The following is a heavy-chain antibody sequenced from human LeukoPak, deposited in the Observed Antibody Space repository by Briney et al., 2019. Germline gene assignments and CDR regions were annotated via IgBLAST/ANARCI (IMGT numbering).Heavy chain of an antibody. CDR2: ISAYNGNT. CDR3: ARVPRYCSSTSCPGRYGMDV. Sequence: ASVKVSCTASGYTFTSYGISWVRQAPGQGLEWMGWISAYNGNTNYAQKLQGRVTMTTDTSTSTAYMELRSLRSDDTAVYYCARVPRYCSSTSCPGRYGMDVWGQGTTVTVSS. CDR1: GYTFTSYG. D-gene: IGHD2-2*01. V-gene: IGHV1-18*01. J-gene: IGHJ6*02.